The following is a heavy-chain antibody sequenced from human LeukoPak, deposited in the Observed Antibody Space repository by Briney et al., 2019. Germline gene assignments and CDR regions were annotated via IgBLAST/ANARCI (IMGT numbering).Heavy chain of an antibody. CDR1: GFTYSSYN. J-gene: IGHJ4*02. CDR2: ISSSSSYI. Sequence: GGSLRLSCAASGFTYSSYNMNWVRQARGKGLEWVSSISSSSSYIYYADSVKGRFTISRDNAKNSLYLQMNSLRAEDTAVYYCAREDVPGYYDSSGYFSWGQGTLVTVSS. V-gene: IGHV3-21*01. CDR3: AREDVPGYYDSSGYFS. D-gene: IGHD3-22*01.